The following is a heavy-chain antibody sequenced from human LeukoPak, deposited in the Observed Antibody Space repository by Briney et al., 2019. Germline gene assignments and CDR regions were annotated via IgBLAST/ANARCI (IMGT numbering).Heavy chain of an antibody. D-gene: IGHD2-2*01. J-gene: IGHJ2*01. Sequence: GGSLTLSCAASGFTFSNFAMTWVRQAPGKGLEWVSAIGGSGGSTYYADSVKGRFTISRDNSKNTLYLQMNSLRAEDTAVYYCAKQSTGYFDLWGRGTLVTVSS. CDR3: AKQSTGYFDL. V-gene: IGHV3-23*01. CDR2: IGGSGGST. CDR1: GFTFSNFA.